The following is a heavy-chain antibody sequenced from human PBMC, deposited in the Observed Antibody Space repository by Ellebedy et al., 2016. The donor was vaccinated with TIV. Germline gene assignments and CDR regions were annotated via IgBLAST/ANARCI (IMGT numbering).Heavy chain of an antibody. D-gene: IGHD3-10*01. CDR1: GGSISSSSYY. Sequence: SETLSLTCTVSGGSISSSSYYWGWIRQPPGKGLEWIGSIYYSGSTYYNPSLKSRVTISVDTSKNQFSLKLSSVTAADTAVYYCARLLASPEDNTYYYGSGRKKDYYYYGMDVWGQGTTVTVSS. J-gene: IGHJ6*02. CDR3: ARLLASPEDNTYYYGSGRKKDYYYYGMDV. CDR2: IYYSGST. V-gene: IGHV4-39*01.